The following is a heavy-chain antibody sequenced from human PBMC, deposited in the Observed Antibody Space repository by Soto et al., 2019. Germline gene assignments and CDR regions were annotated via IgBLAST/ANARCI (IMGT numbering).Heavy chain of an antibody. J-gene: IGHJ4*02. D-gene: IGHD3-10*01. CDR1: GFTFSSYG. CDR3: ARDVRGDDYGSGGYFAY. CDR2: IWYDGSNK. Sequence: EGSLRRSCAASGFTFSSYGMHWVRQAPGKGLEWVAVIWYDGSNKYYADSVKGRFTISRDNSKSTLYLQMNSLRAEDTAVYYCARDVRGDDYGSGGYFAYWGQGTLVTVSS. V-gene: IGHV3-33*01.